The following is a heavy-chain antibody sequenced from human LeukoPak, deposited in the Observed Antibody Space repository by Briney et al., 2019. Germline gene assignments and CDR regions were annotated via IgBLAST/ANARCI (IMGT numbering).Heavy chain of an antibody. J-gene: IGHJ4*02. CDR1: GGSINSYY. V-gene: IGHV4-59*01. CDR3: ARDPSYHGGYFDY. Sequence: SETLSLTCTVSGGSINSYYWSWLRQPPGKGLEWIGYIYYSGSTNYNPSLKSRVTISVDTSKNQFPLKLSSVTAADTAVYYCARDPSYHGGYFDYWGQGTLVTVFS. CDR2: IYYSGST. D-gene: IGHD2-2*01.